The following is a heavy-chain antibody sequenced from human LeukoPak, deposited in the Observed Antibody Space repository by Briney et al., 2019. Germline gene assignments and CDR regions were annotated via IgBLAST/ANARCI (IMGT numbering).Heavy chain of an antibody. J-gene: IGHJ6*03. Sequence: SVKVSCKASGGTFSSYAICWVRQAPGQGLEWMGGIIPIFGTANYAQKFQGRVTITADESTSTAYMELSSLRSEDTAVYYCARVPTVTIYYYYYYMDVWGKGTTVTVSS. V-gene: IGHV1-69*13. CDR3: ARVPTVTIYYYYYYMDV. CDR2: IIPIFGTA. D-gene: IGHD4-11*01. CDR1: GGTFSSYA.